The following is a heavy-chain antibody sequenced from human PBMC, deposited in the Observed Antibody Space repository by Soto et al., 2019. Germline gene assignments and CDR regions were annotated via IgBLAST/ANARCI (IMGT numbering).Heavy chain of an antibody. CDR1: GFSFPNAW. CDR3: TPGRFGSNEWSFDY. V-gene: IGHV3-15*06. D-gene: IGHD2-8*01. J-gene: IGHJ4*02. Sequence: EVQLVGPGGGLLDPGGSLRLSCEAPGFSFPNAWLTWVRQAPGKGLAWVGRITNKENGEATKYAAPVKGSFTISRDDSENILYLQMDSLQTEDTAVYYCTPGRFGSNEWSFDYWGQGTLVTVSS. CDR2: ITNKENGEAT.